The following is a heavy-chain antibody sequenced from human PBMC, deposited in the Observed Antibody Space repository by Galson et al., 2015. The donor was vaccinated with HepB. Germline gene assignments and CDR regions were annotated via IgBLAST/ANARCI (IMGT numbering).Heavy chain of an antibody. J-gene: IGHJ2*01. V-gene: IGHV1-24*01. Sequence: SVKVSCKVSGYTLTELSMHWVRQAPGKGLEWMGGFDPEDGETIYAQKFQGRVTMTEDTSTDTAYMELSSLRSEDTAVYYCATLGGYDSSGWWYFDLWGRGTLVTVSS. D-gene: IGHD3-22*01. CDR2: FDPEDGET. CDR3: ATLGGYDSSGWWYFDL. CDR1: GYTLTELS.